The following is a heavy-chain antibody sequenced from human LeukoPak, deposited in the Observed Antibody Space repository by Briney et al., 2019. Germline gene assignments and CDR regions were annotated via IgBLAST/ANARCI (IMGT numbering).Heavy chain of an antibody. V-gene: IGHV3-23*01. J-gene: IGHJ4*02. Sequence: GGSLRLSCAASGFTVSTYGMHWVRQAPGKGPEWVSSISGRGTDTYYRDSVKGRFTISRDTSKNTLYMQMNNLRVEDTALYYCVKGFHFDWWGQGTLVTVSS. CDR3: VKGFHFDW. CDR1: GFTVSTYG. CDR2: ISGRGTDT.